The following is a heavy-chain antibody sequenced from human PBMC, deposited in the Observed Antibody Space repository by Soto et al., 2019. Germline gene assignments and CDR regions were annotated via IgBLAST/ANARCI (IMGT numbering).Heavy chain of an antibody. CDR2: INHSGST. CDR1: GGSFSGYY. J-gene: IGHJ3*02. V-gene: IGHV4-34*01. Sequence: PSETLSLTCAVYGGSFSGYYWSWIRQSPGKGLRWIGEINHSGSTTYTPSLKSRVTISIHTSKKQFSLKLPAVTAADTAVYYCARGPRSYSHTGGYYYQGFDIWGQGTLVTVSS. D-gene: IGHD3-22*01. CDR3: ARGPRSYSHTGGYYYQGFDI.